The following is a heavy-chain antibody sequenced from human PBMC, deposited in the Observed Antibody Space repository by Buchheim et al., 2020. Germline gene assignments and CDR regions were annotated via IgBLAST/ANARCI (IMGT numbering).Heavy chain of an antibody. CDR1: GGSISSGDYY. CDR3: VRDVYCSSARCYSYGMDV. Sequence: QVQLQESGPGLVTPSQTLSLTCTVSGGSISSGDYYWSWIRQPPGKGLEWIGYIYYSGRTYYTPSLKSRVTISGDTSKNQFSLKLTSVTAADTAVYYCVRDVYCSSARCYSYGMDVWGQGTT. D-gene: IGHD2-2*01. J-gene: IGHJ6*02. CDR2: IYYSGRT. V-gene: IGHV4-30-4*01.